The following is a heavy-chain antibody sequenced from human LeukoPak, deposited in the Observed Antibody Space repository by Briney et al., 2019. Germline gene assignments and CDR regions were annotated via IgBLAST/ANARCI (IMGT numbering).Heavy chain of an antibody. Sequence: PGGSLRLSCAASEFTFTSYEMNWVRQAPGKGLEWVSYISSSGSTIYYADSVTGRFTISRDNAKNSLYLQMNSLRAEDTAVYYCAREGWLQLAVAFDIWGQGTMVTVSS. V-gene: IGHV3-48*03. CDR2: ISSSGSTI. CDR3: AREGWLQLAVAFDI. CDR1: EFTFTSYE. J-gene: IGHJ3*02. D-gene: IGHD5-24*01.